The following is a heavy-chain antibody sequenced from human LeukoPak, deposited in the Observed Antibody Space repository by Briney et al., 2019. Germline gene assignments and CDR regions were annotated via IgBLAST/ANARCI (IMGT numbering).Heavy chain of an antibody. Sequence: QPGGSLRLSCAASGFTFSDYYMSWIRQAPGKGLEWVSYISGSGGSTYYADSVKGRFTISRDNSKNTLYLQMNSLRAEDTAVYYCAKPTIFGVVAFKGFDYWGQGTLVTVSS. CDR3: AKPTIFGVVAFKGFDY. CDR2: ISGSGGST. CDR1: GFTFSDYY. J-gene: IGHJ4*02. D-gene: IGHD3-3*01. V-gene: IGHV3-23*01.